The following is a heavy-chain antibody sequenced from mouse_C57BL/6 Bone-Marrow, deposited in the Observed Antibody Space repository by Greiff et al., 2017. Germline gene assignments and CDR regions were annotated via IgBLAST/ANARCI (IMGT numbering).Heavy chain of an antibody. CDR3: ARRLGRDWFAY. CDR1: GFTFSDYG. D-gene: IGHD4-1*01. CDR2: ISSGSSTI. Sequence: EVQGVESGGGLVKPGGSLKLSCAASGFTFSDYGLHWVRQSPEKGLEWVAYISSGSSTIYYADTLKGRFTISRDNAKNTLFLQMTSLLSEDTAMSYGARRLGRDWFAYWGQGTLVTVSA. J-gene: IGHJ3*01. V-gene: IGHV5-17*01.